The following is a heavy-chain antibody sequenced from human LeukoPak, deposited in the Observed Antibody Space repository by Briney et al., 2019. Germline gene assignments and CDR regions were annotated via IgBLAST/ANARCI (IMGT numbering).Heavy chain of an antibody. J-gene: IGHJ4*02. CDR1: GYTFTSYG. V-gene: IGHV1-18*01. Sequence: ASVKVSCKASGYTFTSYGISWVRQAPGQGLEWMGWISAYNGNTNYAQKLQGRVTMTTDTSTSTAYMELRSLGSDDTAVYYCARDGHVYYDILTGYYRLVPQLDYWGQGTLVTVSS. CDR3: ARDGHVYYDILTGYYRLVPQLDY. CDR2: ISAYNGNT. D-gene: IGHD3-9*01.